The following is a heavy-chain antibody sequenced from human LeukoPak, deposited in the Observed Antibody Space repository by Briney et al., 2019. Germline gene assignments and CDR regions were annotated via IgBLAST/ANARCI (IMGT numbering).Heavy chain of an antibody. CDR3: ARHEYSSSWSPPEYFDL. CDR1: GYSISSGYY. Sequence: PSETLSLTCTVSGYSISSGYYWGWIRPPPGKGLEWIGIIYHSGSTFYNPSLKSRVTISVDTSKNQFSLKLTSVTAADTALFYCARHEYSSSWSPPEYFDLWGQGTLVTVSS. V-gene: IGHV4-38-2*02. D-gene: IGHD6-13*01. J-gene: IGHJ5*02. CDR2: IYHSGST.